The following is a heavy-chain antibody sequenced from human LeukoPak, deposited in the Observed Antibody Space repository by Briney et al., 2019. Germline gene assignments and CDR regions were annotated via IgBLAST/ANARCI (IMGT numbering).Heavy chain of an antibody. J-gene: IGHJ3*02. V-gene: IGHV3-53*04. CDR2: IYSGGTT. D-gene: IGHD3-10*01. Sequence: PGGSLRLSCAASGFTVSTNCMTWVRQAPGKGLEWVSTIYSGGTTYYADSVMGRFTISRHNSRNTLYLQMNSLRAEDTAVYYCARSIYASGSFYTFDIWGQGTMVTVSS. CDR1: GFTVSTNC. CDR3: ARSIYASGSFYTFDI.